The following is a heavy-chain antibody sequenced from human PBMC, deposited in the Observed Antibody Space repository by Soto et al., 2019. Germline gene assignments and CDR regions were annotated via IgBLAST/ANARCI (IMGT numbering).Heavy chain of an antibody. Sequence: QVQLQESGPGLVKPSETLSLTCTVSGGSISSYYWSWIRQPPGKGLEWIGYIYYSGSTNYNPSLKSRFTISVDTSKNQFSLKLSSVTAADTAVYYCASIASSGWYSDAFDIWGQGTMVTVSS. CDR2: IYYSGST. D-gene: IGHD6-19*01. V-gene: IGHV4-59*01. CDR3: ASIASSGWYSDAFDI. J-gene: IGHJ3*02. CDR1: GGSISSYY.